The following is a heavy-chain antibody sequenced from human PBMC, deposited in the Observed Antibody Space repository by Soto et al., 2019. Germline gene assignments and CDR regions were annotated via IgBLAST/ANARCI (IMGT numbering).Heavy chain of an antibody. J-gene: IGHJ6*02. V-gene: IGHV1-18*01. CDR1: GYTFTSYG. CDR2: ISAYNGNT. CDR3: ARDSWESVAAAGSGMDV. Sequence: ASVKVSCKASGYTFTSYGISWVRQAPGQGLEWMGWISAYNGNTNYAQKLQGRVTMTTDTSTSTAYMELRSLRSDDTAVYYCARDSWESVAAAGSGMDVWGQGTTVTVSS. D-gene: IGHD6-13*01.